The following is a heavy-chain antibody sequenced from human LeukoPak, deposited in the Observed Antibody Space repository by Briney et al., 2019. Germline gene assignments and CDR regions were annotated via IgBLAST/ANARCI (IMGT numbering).Heavy chain of an antibody. J-gene: IGHJ4*02. Sequence: SETLSLTCTVSGASISSGTYYWSWIRQHPGRGLEWIGCIYYSGSTFYNPSLKSPFTISVDTSKNQFSLKLNSVTAADTAVYYCARADYNYDSSNNRLYYFDYWGQGILVTVSS. CDR1: GASISSGTYY. V-gene: IGHV4-31*01. D-gene: IGHD3-22*01. CDR3: ARADYNYDSSNNRLYYFDY. CDR2: IYYSGST.